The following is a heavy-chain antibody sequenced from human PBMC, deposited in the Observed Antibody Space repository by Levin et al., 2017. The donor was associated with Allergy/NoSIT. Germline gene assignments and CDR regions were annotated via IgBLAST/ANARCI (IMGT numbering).Heavy chain of an antibody. Sequence: GGSLRLSCAASGFTFSSYAMHWVRQAPGKGLEWVAVISYDGSNKYYADSVKGRFTISRDNSKNTLYLQMNSLRAEDTAVYYCARDRLERYYLDYWGQGTLVTVSS. CDR2: ISYDGSNK. CDR3: ARDRLERYYLDY. J-gene: IGHJ4*02. D-gene: IGHD3-3*01. CDR1: GFTFSSYA. V-gene: IGHV3-30-3*01.